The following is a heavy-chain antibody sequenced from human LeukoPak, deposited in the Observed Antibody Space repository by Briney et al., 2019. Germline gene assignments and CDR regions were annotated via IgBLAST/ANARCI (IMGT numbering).Heavy chain of an antibody. CDR2: ISSSSSYI. CDR1: GFTISSYI. V-gene: IGHV3-21*01. D-gene: IGHD6-13*01. CDR3: ARASLVAAGTAAFDY. Sequence: GGSLILSFAASGFTISSYIMNSVRQAPGKGLEWVSSISSSSSYIYDADSVKGRFTISRDNAKNSLYQQINSLRADDTALYYCARASLVAAGTAAFDYWGQGTLVTVSS. J-gene: IGHJ4*02.